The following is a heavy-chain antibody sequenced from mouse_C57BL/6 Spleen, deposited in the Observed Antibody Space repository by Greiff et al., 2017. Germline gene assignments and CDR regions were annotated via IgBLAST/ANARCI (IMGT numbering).Heavy chain of an antibody. Sequence: QVQLQQSGAELVRPGASVKLSCKASGYTFTSYGISWVKQRTGQGLEWIGEIHPRSGNTYYNEKFKGKATLTADKSSSTAYMELRGLTSEDTSVYFSERNGNYDCWGQGATLTVSS. V-gene: IGHV1-81*01. CDR1: GYTFTSYG. CDR3: ERNGNYDC. CDR2: IHPRSGNT. D-gene: IGHD2-1*01. J-gene: IGHJ2*01.